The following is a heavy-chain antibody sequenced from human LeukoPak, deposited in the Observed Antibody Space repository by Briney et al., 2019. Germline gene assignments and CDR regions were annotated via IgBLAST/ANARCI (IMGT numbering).Heavy chain of an antibody. CDR2: ISSNGNST. Sequence: GGSLRLSCAASGFTFSDYAIHWVRQAPGKGLKSVSAISSNGNSTYYANSAKGRFTISRDNSRDTLYLQMGSLRAEDMAVYYCARESVYYGTSGYYSGLFDYWGQGTLVTVSS. D-gene: IGHD3-22*01. J-gene: IGHJ4*02. CDR3: ARESVYYGTSGYYSGLFDY. CDR1: GFTFSDYA. V-gene: IGHV3-64*01.